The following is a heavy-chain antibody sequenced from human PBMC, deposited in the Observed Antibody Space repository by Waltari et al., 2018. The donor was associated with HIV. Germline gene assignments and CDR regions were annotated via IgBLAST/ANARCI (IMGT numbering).Heavy chain of an antibody. V-gene: IGHV3-23*01. CDR2: LSGSCGTT. J-gene: IGHJ4*02. Sequence: EVQLLESGGGLIQPGGSLRLFCASSGFTFSNFAMSWVRQATGKGLDWVSALSGSCGTTYYADSVRGRFTSSRDNSKNTLYLQMNSLGVEDTAVYYCAKPWHLFDYWGQGVLVTVSS. CDR3: AKPWHLFDY. CDR1: GFTFSNFA. D-gene: IGHD3-3*02.